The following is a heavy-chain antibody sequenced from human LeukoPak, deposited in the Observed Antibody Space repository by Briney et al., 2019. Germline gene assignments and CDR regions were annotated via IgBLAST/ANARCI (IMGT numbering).Heavy chain of an antibody. Sequence: SVKVSCKASGGTFSSYAISWVRQAPGQGLEWMGRIIPILGIANYAQKFQGRVTITADKSTSTAYMELSSLRSEDTAVYYCARDPDYGGRSLNYLDYWGQGTLVTVSS. CDR2: IIPILGIA. CDR3: ARDPDYGGRSLNYLDY. V-gene: IGHV1-69*04. CDR1: GGTFSSYA. J-gene: IGHJ4*02. D-gene: IGHD4-23*01.